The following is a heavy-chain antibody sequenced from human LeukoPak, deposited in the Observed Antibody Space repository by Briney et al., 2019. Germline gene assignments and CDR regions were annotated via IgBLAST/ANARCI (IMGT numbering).Heavy chain of an antibody. D-gene: IGHD3-9*01. CDR1: GFTFDDYA. J-gene: IGHJ3*02. CDR2: ISWNSGSI. V-gene: IGHV3-9*01. CDR3: AKPYGDVLTGYGENAFDI. Sequence: GGSLRLSCAASGFTFDDYAMHWVRQAPGKGLEWVSVISWNSGSIGYADSVMGRFTISRDNAKNSLFLQMNSLRAEDTALYYCAKPYGDVLTGYGENAFDIWGQGTMVTVSS.